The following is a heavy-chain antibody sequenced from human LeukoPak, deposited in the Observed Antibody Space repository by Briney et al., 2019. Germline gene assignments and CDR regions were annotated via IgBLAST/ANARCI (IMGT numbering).Heavy chain of an antibody. CDR3: ARGAVRGGTNFDY. Sequence: SQTLPLTCALSGDSVSGSPAVWNWIRQSPSRGLEWLGRAYYRSKWYIDYAVSVKGRITITPDTSKNQFSLQLNSVTPEDTAVYYCARGAVRGGTNFDYWGQGTRVTASS. CDR1: GDSVSGSPAV. V-gene: IGHV6-1*01. J-gene: IGHJ4*02. D-gene: IGHD3-10*01. CDR2: AYYRSKWYI.